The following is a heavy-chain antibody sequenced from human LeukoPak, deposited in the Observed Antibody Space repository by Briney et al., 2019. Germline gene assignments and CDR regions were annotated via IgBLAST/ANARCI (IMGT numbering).Heavy chain of an antibody. J-gene: IGHJ4*02. CDR1: GFTFSFYW. V-gene: IGHV3-7*01. Sequence: HPGGSLRLSCAASGFTFSFYWMSWVRQAPGKGLEWVANMNRDGSEINYVDSVRGRFTIFRDNAKNSVYLQMNSLRAEDTAVYFCVRDLGFSTFDNWGQGTLVTVSS. D-gene: IGHD5/OR15-5a*01. CDR3: VRDLGFSTFDN. CDR2: MNRDGSEI.